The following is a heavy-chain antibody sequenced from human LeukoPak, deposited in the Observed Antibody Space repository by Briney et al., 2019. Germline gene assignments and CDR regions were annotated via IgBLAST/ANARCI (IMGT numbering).Heavy chain of an antibody. CDR3: ARDGVYYDSSGLIDY. CDR2: ISAYNGNT. J-gene: IGHJ4*02. CDR1: GYTFTSYG. V-gene: IGHV1-18*01. D-gene: IGHD3-22*01. Sequence: ASVTVSCKASGYTFTSYGINWVRQAPGQGLESMGWISAYNGNTNYAQKLQGRVTMTTDTSTSTAYMELRSLRSDDTAVYYCARDGVYYDSSGLIDYWGQGTLVTVSS.